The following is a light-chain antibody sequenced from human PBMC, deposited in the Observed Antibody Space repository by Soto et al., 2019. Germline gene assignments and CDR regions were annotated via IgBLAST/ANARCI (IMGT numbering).Light chain of an antibody. CDR3: SSYTTSSTQV. J-gene: IGLJ3*02. CDR2: EVS. V-gene: IGLV2-14*01. CDR1: SSDVGYYNY. Sequence: QPASVSGSPGQSITISCTGTSSDVGYYNYVSWYQQHPGKAPKLMIYEVSNRPSGVSYRFSGSKSGNTASLAISGLQAEDEADYYCSSYTTSSTQVFGGGTKLTVL.